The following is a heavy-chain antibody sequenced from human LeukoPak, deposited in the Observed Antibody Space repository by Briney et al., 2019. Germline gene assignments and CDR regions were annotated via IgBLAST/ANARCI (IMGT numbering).Heavy chain of an antibody. CDR2: ISAYNGNT. Sequence: ASVKVSCKASGYTFTSYGISWVRQAPGQGLEWMGWISAYNGNTNYAQKLQGRVTMTTDTSTSTAYMELRSLRSDDTAVYYCARFGLGKHIEVAGIPFDIWGQGTMVTVSS. CDR3: ARFGLGKHIEVAGIPFDI. CDR1: GYTFTSYG. D-gene: IGHD6-19*01. J-gene: IGHJ3*02. V-gene: IGHV1-18*01.